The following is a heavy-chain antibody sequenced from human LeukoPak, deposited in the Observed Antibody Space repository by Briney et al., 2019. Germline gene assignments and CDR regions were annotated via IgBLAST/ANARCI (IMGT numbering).Heavy chain of an antibody. CDR1: GFTFDNYA. J-gene: IGHJ4*02. CDR2: VSHDGSNK. Sequence: PGTSLRLSCVASGFTFDNYAMHWVRQAPGKGLEWVALVSHDGSNKYYADSVKGRFTISRDNSKNTLYLQVNSLRAEDTTVFYCARGGGYCTGPSCYTFDYWGQGTLVTVSS. V-gene: IGHV3-30-3*01. D-gene: IGHD2-2*02. CDR3: ARGGGYCTGPSCYTFDY.